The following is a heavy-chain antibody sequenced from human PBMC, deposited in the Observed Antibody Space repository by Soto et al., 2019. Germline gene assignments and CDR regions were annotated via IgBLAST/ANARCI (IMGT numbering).Heavy chain of an antibody. CDR3: AKDRSSSWLHSDY. Sequence: PVGSLRLSCAASGFTFSSYGMHWVRQAPGKGLEWVAVISYDGSNKYYADSVRGRFTISRDNSKNTLYLQMNSLRAEDTAVYYCAKDRSSSWLHSDYWGQGTLVTGSS. D-gene: IGHD6-13*01. CDR1: GFTFSSYG. CDR2: ISYDGSNK. J-gene: IGHJ4*02. V-gene: IGHV3-30*18.